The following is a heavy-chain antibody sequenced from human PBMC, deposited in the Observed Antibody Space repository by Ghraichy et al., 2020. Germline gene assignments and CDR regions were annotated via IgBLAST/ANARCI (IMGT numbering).Heavy chain of an antibody. CDR2: ISGSGGST. CDR1: GFTFSSYA. J-gene: IGHJ3*02. Sequence: GESLNISCAASGFTFSSYAMSWVRQAPGKGLEWVSAISGSGGSTYYADSVKGRFTISRDNSKNTLYLQMNSLRAEDTAVYYCAKDLGTMIVVVITAFDIWGQGTMVTVSS. CDR3: AKDLGTMIVVVITAFDI. D-gene: IGHD3-22*01. V-gene: IGHV3-23*01.